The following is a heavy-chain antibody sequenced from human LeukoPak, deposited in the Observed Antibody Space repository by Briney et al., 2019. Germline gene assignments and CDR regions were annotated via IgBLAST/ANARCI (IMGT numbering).Heavy chain of an antibody. CDR1: GGSISSGGYS. J-gene: IGHJ5*02. Sequence: PSQTLSLTCAVSGGSISSGGYSWSWIRQPPGKGLEWIGYIYHSGSTYYNPSLKSRVTISVDRSKNQFSLKLSSVTAADTAVYYCARGNVNYDFWSGYERQNWFDPWGQGTLVTVSS. D-gene: IGHD3-3*01. CDR2: IYHSGST. CDR3: ARGNVNYDFWSGYERQNWFDP. V-gene: IGHV4-30-2*01.